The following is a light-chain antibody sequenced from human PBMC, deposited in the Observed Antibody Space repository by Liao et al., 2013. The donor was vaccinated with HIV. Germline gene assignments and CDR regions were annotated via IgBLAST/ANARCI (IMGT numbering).Light chain of an antibody. CDR1: ELGRKY. Sequence: SYDLRQPPSVSVSPGQTATISCSGHELGRKYVCWYQQKAGQSPVLVLYQDNKRPSGIPERFSGSNSGDTATLTITGAQAMDEGDYYCQVWDSSTVVFGGGTKLTVL. CDR3: QVWDSSTVV. J-gene: IGLJ2*01. V-gene: IGLV3-1*01. CDR2: QDN.